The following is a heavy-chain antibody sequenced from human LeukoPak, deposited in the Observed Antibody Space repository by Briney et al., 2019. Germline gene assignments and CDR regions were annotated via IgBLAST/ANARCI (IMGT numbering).Heavy chain of an antibody. CDR2: IIPILGRA. D-gene: IGHD2-2*01. Sequence: SSVKVSCKASGGTFISYTISWVRQAPGQGLEWMGRIIPILGRANYAQKFQGRVTITADKYTRTAYMELSSLRSEDTAVYYCARGGYCSSTSCADAFDIWGQGTMVTVSS. J-gene: IGHJ3*02. CDR3: ARGGYCSSTSCADAFDI. CDR1: GGTFISYT. V-gene: IGHV1-69*08.